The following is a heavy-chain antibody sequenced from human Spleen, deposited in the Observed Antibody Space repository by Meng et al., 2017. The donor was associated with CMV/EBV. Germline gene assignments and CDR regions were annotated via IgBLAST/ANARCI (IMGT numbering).Heavy chain of an antibody. CDR3: ARGRGYYDFWSGPSWFDP. D-gene: IGHD3-3*01. CDR2: INNSGST. V-gene: IGHV4-39*07. Sequence: SETLSLTCTVSGGSISSSGYYWGWIRQPPGKGLEWIGEINNSGSTNYIPSLRSRVTISVDTSKNQFSLKLSSVTAADTAVYYCARGRGYYDFWSGPSWFDPWGQGTLVTVSS. J-gene: IGHJ5*02. CDR1: GGSISSSGYY.